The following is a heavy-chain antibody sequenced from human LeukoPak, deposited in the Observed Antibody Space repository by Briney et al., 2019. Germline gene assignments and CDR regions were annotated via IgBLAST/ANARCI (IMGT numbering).Heavy chain of an antibody. CDR1: GYSFTNCG. CDR3: ARDERSAAAGSAYYLDS. CDR2: ISGFNGNA. V-gene: IGHV1-18*01. D-gene: IGHD6-13*01. J-gene: IGHJ4*02. Sequence: ASVKVSCKASGYSFTNCGISWVRQAPGQGLEWMGWISGFNGNANFAPKLQDRVTLTADASTSTAYMELRSLRSDDTAVYYCARDERSAAAGSAYYLDSWGQGTLVTVSS.